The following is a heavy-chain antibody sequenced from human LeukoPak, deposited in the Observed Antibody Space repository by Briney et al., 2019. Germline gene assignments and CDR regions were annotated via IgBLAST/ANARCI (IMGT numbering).Heavy chain of an antibody. Sequence: PGGSLRLSCAASGFTFSNDWMCWVRPAPGKGLELVANINQDESKKYYADSVKGRFTISRDNAKNSLYLQMSSLTAEDTAIYYCARDHAYRADYWGQGTLVTVSS. CDR2: INQDESKK. J-gene: IGHJ4*02. CDR3: ARDHAYRADY. V-gene: IGHV3-7*01. D-gene: IGHD2-2*01. CDR1: GFTFSNDW.